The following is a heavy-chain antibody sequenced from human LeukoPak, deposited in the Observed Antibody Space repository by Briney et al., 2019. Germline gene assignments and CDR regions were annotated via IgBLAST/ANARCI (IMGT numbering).Heavy chain of an antibody. CDR2: IYTSGST. CDR1: GDSISSYY. CDR3: ARNKDFWSGYYYYYYMDV. Sequence: SETLSLTCTVSGDSISSYYWSWIRQPPGKGLEWIGYIYTSGSTNYNPSLKSRVTISVDTSKNQFSLKLSSVTAADTAVYYCARNKDFWSGYYYYYYMDVWGKGTTVTVSS. J-gene: IGHJ6*03. V-gene: IGHV4-4*09. D-gene: IGHD3-3*01.